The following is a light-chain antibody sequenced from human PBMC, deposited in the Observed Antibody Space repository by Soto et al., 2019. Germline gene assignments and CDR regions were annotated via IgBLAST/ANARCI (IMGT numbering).Light chain of an antibody. CDR3: QSYDVSTVV. Sequence: FMLTQPHSVSESLGKTVTISCSRSSGSIASNYVQWYQQRPGRSPTALIYQDNHRPSGVPDRFSGSIDSSSNSASLTISGLKNEDEYDYYCQSYDVSTVVFGGGTKLTVL. CDR2: QDN. V-gene: IGLV6-57*01. J-gene: IGLJ2*01. CDR1: SGSIASNY.